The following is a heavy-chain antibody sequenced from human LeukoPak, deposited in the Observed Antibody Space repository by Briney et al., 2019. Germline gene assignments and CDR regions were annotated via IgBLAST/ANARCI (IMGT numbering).Heavy chain of an antibody. CDR2: FDPEDGET. CDR1: GYTLTELS. J-gene: IGHJ6*02. D-gene: IGHD6-13*01. CDR3: ATAGEGEQQLSRKLYYYYYGMDV. V-gene: IGHV1-24*01. Sequence: ASVKVSCKVSGYTLTELSMHWVRQAPGKGLEWMGGFDPEDGETIYAQKFQGRVTMTEDTSTDTAYMELSSLRSEDTAVYYRATAGEGEQQLSRKLYYYYYGMDVWGQGTTVTVSS.